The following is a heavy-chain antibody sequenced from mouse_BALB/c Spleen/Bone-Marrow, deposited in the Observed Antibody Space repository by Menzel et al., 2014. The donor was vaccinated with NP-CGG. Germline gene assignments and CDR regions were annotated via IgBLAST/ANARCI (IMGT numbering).Heavy chain of an antibody. CDR3: TRLSLLRGYFDY. Sequence: GAELVKPGTSVKLSCKASGYTFTSYYIYWVKQRPGQGLKWIGEINPSNGGTNFNEKFKSKATLTVDKSSSTAYMQLSSLTSEDSAVYYCTRLSLLRGYFDYWGQGTTLTVSS. CDR1: GYTFTSYY. D-gene: IGHD1-2*01. CDR2: INPSNGGT. V-gene: IGHV1S81*02. J-gene: IGHJ2*01.